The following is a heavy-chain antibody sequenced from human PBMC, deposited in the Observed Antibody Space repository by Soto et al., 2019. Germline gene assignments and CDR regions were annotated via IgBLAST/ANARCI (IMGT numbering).Heavy chain of an antibody. D-gene: IGHD1-26*01. CDR2: ISSSSSTI. J-gene: IGHJ4*02. Sequence: GGSLRLSCAASGFTFSSYSMNWVRQAPGKGLEWVSYISSSSSTIYYADSVKGRFTISRDNAKNSLYLQMNSLRAEDTAVYYCARLSSYYHYYFDYWGQGTLVTVSS. CDR1: GFTFSSYS. V-gene: IGHV3-48*01. CDR3: ARLSSYYHYYFDY.